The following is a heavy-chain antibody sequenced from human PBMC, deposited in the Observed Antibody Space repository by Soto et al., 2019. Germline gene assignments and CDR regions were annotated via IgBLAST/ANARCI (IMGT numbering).Heavy chain of an antibody. CDR2: ISYDGSNK. V-gene: IGHV3-30*18. J-gene: IGHJ4*02. CDR1: GFTFSSYG. Sequence: GGSLRLSCAASGFTFSSYGMHWVRQAPGKGLEWVAVISYDGSNKYYADSVKGRFTISRDNSKNTLYLQMNSLRAEDTAVYYCAKDKGWWGSGFPTFDYWGQGTLVTVSS. CDR3: AKDKGWWGSGFPTFDY. D-gene: IGHD6-19*01.